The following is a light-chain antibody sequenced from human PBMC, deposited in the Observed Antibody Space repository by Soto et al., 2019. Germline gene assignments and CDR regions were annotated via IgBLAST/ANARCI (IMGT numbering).Light chain of an antibody. CDR3: QQLNSYPS. J-gene: IGKJ3*01. V-gene: IGKV1-9*01. CDR2: AAS. CDR1: QGISSY. Sequence: DIQLTQSPSFLSASVGDRVTITCRASQGISSYLAWYQQKPGKAPKLLIYAASTLQSGVPSRFSGSGSGTEFTLTIGSLQPEDLATYYCQQLNSYPSFGPGTKVDIK.